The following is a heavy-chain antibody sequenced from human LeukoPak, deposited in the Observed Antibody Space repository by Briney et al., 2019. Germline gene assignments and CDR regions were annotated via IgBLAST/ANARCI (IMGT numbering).Heavy chain of an antibody. CDR1: GYTLTGYY. CDR3: SRWVIYSSCNYFYYMDV. Sequence: ASVKLSCKASGYTLTGYYMHLVRQAPGQGLEWMGWINLNSGGTNYAQKFQGRVTMTRSTSISTDYLELSRLRSGDTAAYDCSRWVIYSSCNYFYYMDVWGKRTTVTVSS. CDR2: INLNSGGT. J-gene: IGHJ6*03. V-gene: IGHV1-2*02. D-gene: IGHD3-16*02.